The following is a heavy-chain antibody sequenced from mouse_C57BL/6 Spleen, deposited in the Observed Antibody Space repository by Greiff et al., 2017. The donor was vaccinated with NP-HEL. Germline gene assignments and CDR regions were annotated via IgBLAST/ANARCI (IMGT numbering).Heavy chain of an antibody. CDR1: GYAFSSSW. CDR2: IYPGDGDT. V-gene: IGHV1-82*01. J-gene: IGHJ4*01. Sequence: QVQLKESGPELVKPGASVKISCKASGYAFSSSWMNWVKQRPGKGLEWIGRIYPGDGDTNYNGKFKGKATLTADKSSSTAYMQLSSLTSEDSAVYFCARMDYYDYDGGAGYYAMDYWGQGTSVTVSS. D-gene: IGHD2-4*01. CDR3: ARMDYYDYDGGAGYYAMDY.